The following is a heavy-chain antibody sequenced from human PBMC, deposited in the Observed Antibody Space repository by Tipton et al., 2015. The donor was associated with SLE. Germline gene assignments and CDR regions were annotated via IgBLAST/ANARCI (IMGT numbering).Heavy chain of an antibody. CDR1: SDSMSSYY. V-gene: IGHV4-59*01. CDR2: IYYSGST. Sequence: TLSLTCTVSSDSMSSYYWSWIRQPPGKGLEWIGCIYYSGSTNYNPSLKSRLTMSVDTSKNQFSLKLTSVTAADTAVYYCARGEPYSGASLYYFEYWGQGTLVTVSS. CDR3: ARGEPYSGASLYYFEY. D-gene: IGHD1-14*01. J-gene: IGHJ4*02.